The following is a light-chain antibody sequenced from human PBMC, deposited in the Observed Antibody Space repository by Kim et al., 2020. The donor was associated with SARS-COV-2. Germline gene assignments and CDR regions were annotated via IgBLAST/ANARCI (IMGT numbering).Light chain of an antibody. J-gene: IGLJ3*02. CDR3: QAWDGSTAWV. CDR2: QDN. CDR1: KLGDKY. V-gene: IGLV3-1*01. Sequence: VSPGQTASITCAGDKLGDKYVCWYQQKPGQSPILVIYQDNKRPSGIPERFAGSNSGNTATLTISGTQAMDEADYYCQAWDGSTAWVFGGGTQLTVL.